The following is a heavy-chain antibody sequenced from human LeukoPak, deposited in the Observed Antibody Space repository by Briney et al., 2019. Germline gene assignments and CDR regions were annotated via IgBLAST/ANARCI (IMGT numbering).Heavy chain of an antibody. J-gene: IGHJ6*03. CDR2: INPNSGGT. V-gene: IGHV1-2*02. Sequence: GASVKVSCKASGYTFTGYYMHWVRQAPGQGLEWMGWINPNSGGTNYAQKFQGRVTMTRDTSISAAYMELSRLRSDDTAVYYCARDIAAAEYMDVWGKGTTVTVSS. CDR1: GYTFTGYY. D-gene: IGHD6-13*01. CDR3: ARDIAAAEYMDV.